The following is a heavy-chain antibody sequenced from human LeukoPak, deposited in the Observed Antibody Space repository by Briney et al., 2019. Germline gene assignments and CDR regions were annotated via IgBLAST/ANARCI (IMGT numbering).Heavy chain of an antibody. CDR3: ARDPNSGRPFDF. D-gene: IGHD1-26*01. V-gene: IGHV3-21*03. CDR2: IRDNSEHI. J-gene: IGHJ4*02. CDR1: GFTFSTYS. Sequence: PGGSLRLSCADSGFTFSTYSMNWVRQAPGKGLEWVSSIRDNSEHISYADSLRGPFTISRDNAKNSLYLQMSSLRAAETPVYISARDPNSGRPFDFWGQGDLVTVSS.